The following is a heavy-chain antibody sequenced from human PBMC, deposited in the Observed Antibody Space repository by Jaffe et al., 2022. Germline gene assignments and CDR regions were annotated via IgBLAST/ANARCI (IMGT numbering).Heavy chain of an antibody. CDR2: IYYSGST. CDR1: GGSISSYY. Sequence: QVQLQESGPGLVKPSETLSLTCTVSGGSISSYYWSWIRQPPGKGLEWIGYIYYSGSTNYNPSLKSRVTISVDTSKNQFSLKLSSVTAADTAVYYCARDLGGYNYVGYFDYWGQGTLVTVSS. CDR3: ARDLGGYNYVGYFDY. J-gene: IGHJ4*02. V-gene: IGHV4-59*01. D-gene: IGHD5-12*01.